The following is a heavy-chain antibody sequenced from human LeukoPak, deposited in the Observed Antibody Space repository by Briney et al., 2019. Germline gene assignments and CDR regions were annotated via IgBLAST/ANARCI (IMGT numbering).Heavy chain of an antibody. CDR2: ISYDGSNK. CDR1: GFTFSSYG. V-gene: IGHV3-30*18. Sequence: PGRSLRLSCAASGFTFSSYGMHWVRQAPGKGLEWVAVISYDGSNKYYADSVKGRFTFSRDNSKNTLYLQMNSLRAEDTAVYYCAKDPQAAAVAGPDYWGQGTLVTVSS. J-gene: IGHJ4*02. CDR3: AKDPQAAAVAGPDY. D-gene: IGHD6-19*01.